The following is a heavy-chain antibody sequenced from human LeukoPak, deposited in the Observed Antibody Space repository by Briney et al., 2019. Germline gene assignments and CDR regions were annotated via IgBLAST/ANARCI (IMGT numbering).Heavy chain of an antibody. CDR3: ATLPATAGTDNWFDP. J-gene: IGHJ5*02. Sequence: SETLCLTCTASGGTISSYYWSWIRQPPGKGLEWIGYIYYSGSTNYNPSLKSRVTISVDTSKNQFSLKLSSVTAADTAVYYCATLPATAGTDNWFDPWGQGTLVTVSS. V-gene: IGHV4-59*12. CDR1: GGTISSYY. CDR2: IYYSGST. D-gene: IGHD6-13*01.